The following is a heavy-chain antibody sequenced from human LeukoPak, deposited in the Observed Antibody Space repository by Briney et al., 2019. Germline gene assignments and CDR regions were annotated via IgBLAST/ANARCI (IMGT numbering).Heavy chain of an antibody. CDR1: GGSISTYY. CDR2: IYYSGST. D-gene: IGHD6-13*01. Sequence: SETLSLTCTVSGGSISTYYGNWIRQAPGKGLEWIGYIYYSGSTNYNPSLKSRVTMSVDTSRNQFSLKLSSVTAADTAVYYCARDIGYSSSLWGQGTLVTVSS. J-gene: IGHJ4*02. V-gene: IGHV4-59*01. CDR3: ARDIGYSSSL.